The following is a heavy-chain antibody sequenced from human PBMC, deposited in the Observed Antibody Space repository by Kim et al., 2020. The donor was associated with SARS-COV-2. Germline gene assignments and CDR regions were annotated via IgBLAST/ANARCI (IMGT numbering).Heavy chain of an antibody. CDR3: ARSSSSGWGPSYYYYYGMDV. CDR1: GFTFSDYY. V-gene: IGHV3-11*04. J-gene: IGHJ6*04. CDR2: ISSSGSTI. Sequence: GGSLRLSCAASGFTFSDYYMSWIRQAPGKGLEWVSYISSSGSTIYYADSVKGRFTISRDNAKNSLYLQMNSLRAEDTAVYYCARSSSSGWGPSYYYYYGMDVWGEGATVTVSS. D-gene: IGHD6-19*01.